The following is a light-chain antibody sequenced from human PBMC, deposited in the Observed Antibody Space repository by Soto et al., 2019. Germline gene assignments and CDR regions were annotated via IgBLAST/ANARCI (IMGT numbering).Light chain of an antibody. CDR1: QSLYSSDNKNY. CDR2: WAS. V-gene: IGKV4-1*01. CDR3: QQYYSDPFT. J-gene: IGKJ4*01. Sequence: IVMTQSPDSLAESLGERATINCKSSQSLYSSDNKNYLAWYQQKPGQPPNLLIYWASTRESGVPDRFSASGSGTDFTLTISSLQAEDVAIYYCQQYYSDPFTFGGGTKVEIK.